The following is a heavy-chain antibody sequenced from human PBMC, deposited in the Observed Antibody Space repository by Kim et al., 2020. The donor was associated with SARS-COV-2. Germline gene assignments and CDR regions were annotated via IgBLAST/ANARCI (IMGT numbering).Heavy chain of an antibody. CDR3: AREGAQLRYFDY. CDR2: IYYSGTT. J-gene: IGHJ4*02. D-gene: IGHD5-18*01. CDR1: GGSINSGDYY. Sequence: SETLSLTCTVSGGSINSGDYYWSWIRQPPGKGLEWIGYIYYSGTTYYNPSLRSRVSISVDTSKSQFSLKLSSVTAADTAVYYCAREGAQLRYFDYWGQGT. V-gene: IGHV4-30-4*01.